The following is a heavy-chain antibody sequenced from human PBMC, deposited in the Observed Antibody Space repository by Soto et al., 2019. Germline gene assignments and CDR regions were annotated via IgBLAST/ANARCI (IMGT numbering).Heavy chain of an antibody. V-gene: IGHV5-51*01. J-gene: IGHJ4*02. CDR3: AREEYSFGYDY. CDR1: GYSFTSYW. D-gene: IGHD5-18*01. CDR2: IYPGDSDT. Sequence: GESLKISCKGSGYSFTSYWIGWGRQMPGKVLEWMGIIYPGDSDTRYSPSFQGQVTISADKSISTAYLQWSSLKASDTAMYYCAREEYSFGYDYWGQGXLVTVYS.